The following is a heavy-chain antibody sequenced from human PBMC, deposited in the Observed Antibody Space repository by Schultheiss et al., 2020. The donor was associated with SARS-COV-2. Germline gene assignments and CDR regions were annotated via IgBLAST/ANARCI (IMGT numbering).Heavy chain of an antibody. J-gene: IGHJ4*02. CDR3: ARGHDYADYTGTD. D-gene: IGHD4-17*01. CDR1: GYTFTGYY. Sequence: ASVKVSCKASGYTFTGYYMHWVRQAPGQGLEWMGWINPHSGGTNYAQKFQGRVTMTRDTSISTAYMELSRLRSDDTAVYYCARGHDYADYTGTDWGQGTLVTVSS. CDR2: INPHSGGT. V-gene: IGHV1-2*02.